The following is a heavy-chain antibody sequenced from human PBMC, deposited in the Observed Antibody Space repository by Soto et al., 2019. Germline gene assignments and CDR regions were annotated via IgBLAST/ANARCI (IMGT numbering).Heavy chain of an antibody. J-gene: IGHJ4*02. Sequence: GASVVSCKASGYTFTSYDIYWVRQATGQGLEWMGWMNPNTGNSGYAQKFQGRVTVTSDTSINTVHMELSSLRSEDTAVYYCARRAETNGWNGFGADKYYFDFWGQGTLVTVSS. CDR2: MNPNTGNS. D-gene: IGHD1-1*01. CDR3: ARRAETNGWNGFGADKYYFDF. V-gene: IGHV1-8*01. CDR1: GYTFTSYD.